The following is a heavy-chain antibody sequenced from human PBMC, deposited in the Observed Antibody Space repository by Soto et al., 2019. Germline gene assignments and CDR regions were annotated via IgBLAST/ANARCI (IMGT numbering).Heavy chain of an antibody. Sequence: QVQLVESGGGVVQPGGSLRLSCAASGFTFSSYAMHWVRQAPGKGLEWVAVISYDGSNKYYADSVKGRFTISRDNSKNTLYLQMNSLRAEDTAVYYCARDRYDSSGYPDYWGQGTLVTVSS. CDR3: ARDRYDSSGYPDY. CDR1: GFTFSSYA. CDR2: ISYDGSNK. D-gene: IGHD3-22*01. J-gene: IGHJ4*02. V-gene: IGHV3-30-3*01.